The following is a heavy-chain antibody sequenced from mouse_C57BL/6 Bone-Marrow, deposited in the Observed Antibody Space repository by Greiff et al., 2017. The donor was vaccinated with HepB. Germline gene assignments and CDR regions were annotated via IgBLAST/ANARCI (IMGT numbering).Heavy chain of an antibody. CDR2: IDPSDSYT. J-gene: IGHJ1*03. CDR1: GYTFTSYW. D-gene: IGHD1-3*01. CDR3: ARCKESGHLYFDG. V-gene: IGHV1-59*01. Sequence: QVQLQQPGAELVRPGTSVKLSCKASGYTFTSYWMHWVKQRPGQGLEWIGVIDPSDSYTNYNQKFKGKATLTVDTSSSTAYMQLSSLTSEDSAVYYCARCKESGHLYFDGWGTGTTVTVAS.